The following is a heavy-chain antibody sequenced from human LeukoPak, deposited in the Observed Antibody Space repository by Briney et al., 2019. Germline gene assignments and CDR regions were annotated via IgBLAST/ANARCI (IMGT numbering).Heavy chain of an antibody. CDR3: AREGSSWSGGNWFDP. CDR2: IKQDGSEK. D-gene: IGHD6-13*01. CDR1: GVTFSSFR. Sequence: RGSLRLSCAAAGVTFSSFRTTWVRQTPGKGLEWVANIKQDGSEKYYVDPVKGRFTISRDNANNSLYLQMNSLRDEDTAVYYCAREGSSWSGGNWFDPWGQGTLVTVSS. V-gene: IGHV3-7*01. J-gene: IGHJ5*02.